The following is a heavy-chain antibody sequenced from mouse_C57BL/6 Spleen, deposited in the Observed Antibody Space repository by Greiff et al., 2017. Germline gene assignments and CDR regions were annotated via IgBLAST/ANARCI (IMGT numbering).Heavy chain of an antibody. CDR2: ISSGSSTI. Sequence: EVHLVESGGGLVKPGGSLKLSCAASGFTFSDYGMHWVRQAPEKGLEWVAYISSGSSTIYYADTVKGRFTISRDNAKNTLFLQMTSLRSEDTAMYYCARPMVTTSWFAGWGQGTLVTVSA. CDR1: GFTFSDYG. J-gene: IGHJ3*01. CDR3: ARPMVTTSWFAG. D-gene: IGHD2-2*01. V-gene: IGHV5-17*01.